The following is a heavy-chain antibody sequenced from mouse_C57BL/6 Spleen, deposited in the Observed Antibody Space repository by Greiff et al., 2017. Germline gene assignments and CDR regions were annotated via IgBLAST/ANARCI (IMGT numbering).Heavy chain of an antibody. CDR1: GYTFTSYG. CDR2: IYPSSGNT. V-gene: IGHV1-81*01. D-gene: IGHD2-1*01. J-gene: IGHJ4*01. Sequence: QVQLKQSGAELARPGASVKLSCKASGYTFTSYGISWVKQRTGQGLEWIGEIYPSSGNTYYNEKFKGKATLTADKSSSTAYMELRSLTSEDSAVYFCARSGDGIDYYAMEDWGQGTSVTVAS. CDR3: ARSGDGIDYYAMED.